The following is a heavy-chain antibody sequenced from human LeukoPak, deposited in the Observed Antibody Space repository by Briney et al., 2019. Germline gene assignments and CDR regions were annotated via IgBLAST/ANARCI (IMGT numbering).Heavy chain of an antibody. Sequence: PGGSLRLSCAASGVTFSGYYMSWLRPAPGKGLAWVSYISSSGSTIYHEDSVKGGFTISRDNAKNTLYLQMNRLRVEDTDVYYCARDRLVYTAGEFEYWGQGTLVTVST. CDR1: GVTFSGYY. CDR3: ARDRLVYTAGEFEY. J-gene: IGHJ4*02. CDR2: ISSSGSTI. D-gene: IGHD5-18*01. V-gene: IGHV3-11*01.